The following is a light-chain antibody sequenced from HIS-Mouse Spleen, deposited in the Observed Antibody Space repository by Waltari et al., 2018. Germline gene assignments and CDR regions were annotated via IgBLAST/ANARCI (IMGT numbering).Light chain of an antibody. V-gene: IGLV2-11*01. CDR2: DVS. CDR3: CSYAGSYTWV. CDR1: SSYVGGYKS. Sequence: QSALTQPRSVSGSPGQAATIPCTGTSSYVGGYKSVSWYQQHPGKAPKLMIYDVSKRPSGVPDRFSGSKSGNTASLTISGLQAEDEADYYCCSYAGSYTWVFGGGTKLTVL. J-gene: IGLJ3*02.